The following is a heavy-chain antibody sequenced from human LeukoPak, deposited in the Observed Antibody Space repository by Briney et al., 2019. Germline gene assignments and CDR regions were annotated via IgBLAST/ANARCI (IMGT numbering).Heavy chain of an antibody. CDR2: ISSSGSTT. D-gene: IGHD3-3*01. V-gene: IGHV3-11*01. J-gene: IGHJ3*02. Sequence: GGSLRLSCAASGFTFSDYYMSWIRQAPGKGLEWVSYISSSGSTTYYADSVTGRLTISKDNAKNSLYLQMNSLRAEDTAVYYCAVVPILTTHAFDIWGQGTMVTVSS. CDR1: GFTFSDYY. CDR3: AVVPILTTHAFDI.